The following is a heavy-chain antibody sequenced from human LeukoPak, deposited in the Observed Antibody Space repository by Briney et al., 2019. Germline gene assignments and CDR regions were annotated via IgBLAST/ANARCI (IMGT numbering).Heavy chain of an antibody. CDR2: INHSGST. D-gene: IGHD3-3*01. CDR1: GGSFSGYY. Sequence: SSETLSLACAVYGGSFSGYYWSWVRQPPGKGLEWIGEINHSGSTNYNPSLKSRVTISVDTSTNQFSLKLSSVTAADTAVYYCARRSFPYYDFWSGWYNWFDPWGQGTLVTVSS. J-gene: IGHJ5*02. CDR3: ARRSFPYYDFWSGWYNWFDP. V-gene: IGHV4-34*01.